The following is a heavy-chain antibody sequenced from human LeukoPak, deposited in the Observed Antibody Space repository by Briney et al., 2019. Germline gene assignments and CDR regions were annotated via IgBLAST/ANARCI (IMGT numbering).Heavy chain of an antibody. J-gene: IGHJ4*02. CDR2: ISSSSSYI. V-gene: IGHV3-21*01. Sequence: PGGSLRLSCAASGFTFSSYSMNWVRQAPGKGLEWVSSISSSSSYIYYADSVKGRFTISRDNAKSSLYLEMNSLRAEDTAVYYCARDSSSGSYIQYYFDYWGQGTLVTVSS. D-gene: IGHD1-26*01. CDR1: GFTFSSYS. CDR3: ARDSSSGSYIQYYFDY.